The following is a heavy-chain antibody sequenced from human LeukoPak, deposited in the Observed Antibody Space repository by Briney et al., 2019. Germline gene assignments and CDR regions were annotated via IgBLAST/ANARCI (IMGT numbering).Heavy chain of an antibody. J-gene: IGHJ5*02. Sequence: GGSLRLSCAASGFTFDDYGMSWVRQAPGKGLEWVSGINWNGGSTGYADSVKGRFTISRDNAKNSLYLQMNSLRAEDTAVYYCARGGYSSSRSVLENWFDPWGQGTLVTVSS. CDR2: INWNGGST. CDR1: GFTFDDYG. D-gene: IGHD6-13*01. CDR3: ARGGYSSSRSVLENWFDP. V-gene: IGHV3-20*04.